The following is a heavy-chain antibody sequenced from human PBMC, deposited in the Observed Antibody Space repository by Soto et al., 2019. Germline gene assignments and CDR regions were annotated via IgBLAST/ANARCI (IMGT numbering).Heavy chain of an antibody. CDR1: GYSFTNYG. D-gene: IGHD1-1*01. J-gene: IGHJ4*02. CDR3: SRANTWITGRVGTY. CDR2: ISGYNGNI. V-gene: IGHV1-18*04. Sequence: QIHLEQSRIEVKEPGTSLKLSCATSGYSFTNYGISWVRQAPGQGLDWMGWISGYNGNIKSAQKFHDRVVMTADQFTSTAYLEVSTLTSADTAVYYFSRANTWITGRVGTYWGERTKVCVSS.